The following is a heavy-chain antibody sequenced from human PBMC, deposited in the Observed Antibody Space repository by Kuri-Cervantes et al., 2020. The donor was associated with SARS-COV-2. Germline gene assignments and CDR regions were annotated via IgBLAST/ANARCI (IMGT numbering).Heavy chain of an antibody. CDR3: AKVLVVVAAYDAFDI. CDR2: IKEDGSEK. V-gene: IGHV3-7*01. J-gene: IGHJ3*02. D-gene: IGHD2-15*01. Sequence: GESLKISCTASGFTFSSHCMSWVRQAPGKGLEWVANIKEDGSEKHYVDSVKGRFTISRDNAKNSLYLQMNSLRAEDTAVFYCAKVLVVVAAYDAFDIWGQGTMVTVSS. CDR1: GFTFSSHC.